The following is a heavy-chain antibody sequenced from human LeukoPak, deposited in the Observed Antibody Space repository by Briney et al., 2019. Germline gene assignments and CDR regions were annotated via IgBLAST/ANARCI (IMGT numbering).Heavy chain of an antibody. D-gene: IGHD3-22*01. Sequence: SVKVSCKASGYTFTGYYMHWVRQAPGQGLEWMGGIIPIFGTANYAQKFQGRVTVTADKSTSTAYMELSGLRSEDTAVYYCASGEYYYDRSAYGPFDYWGQGTLVTVSS. CDR1: GYTFTGYY. J-gene: IGHJ4*02. CDR3: ASGEYYYDRSAYGPFDY. V-gene: IGHV1-69*06. CDR2: IIPIFGTA.